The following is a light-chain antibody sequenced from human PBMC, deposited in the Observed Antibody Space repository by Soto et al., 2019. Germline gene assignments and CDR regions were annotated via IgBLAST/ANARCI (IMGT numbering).Light chain of an antibody. V-gene: IGKV4-1*01. CDR2: WAS. Sequence: DIVMTQSPDSLAVSLGERATINCKSSQSVLYSSNNKNYLAWYQQKPGQPPKLVIYWASTRESGVPDRFSGSGSGTDFTLTISSLQAEDVAVYYCQQYYSTPGTFGGGTKVEIK. CDR3: QQYYSTPGT. CDR1: QSVLYSSNNKNY. J-gene: IGKJ4*01.